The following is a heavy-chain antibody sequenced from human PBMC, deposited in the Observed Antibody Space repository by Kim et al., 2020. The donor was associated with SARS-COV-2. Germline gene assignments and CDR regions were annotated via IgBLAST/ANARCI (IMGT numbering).Heavy chain of an antibody. CDR1: GFTFSSYE. CDR3: AREWVTIGDGMDV. D-gene: IGHD4-17*01. J-gene: IGHJ6*02. V-gene: IGHV3-48*03. Sequence: GGSLRLSCAASGFTFSSYEMNWVRQAPGKGLEWVSYISSSGSTIYYADSVKGRFTISRDNAKNSLYLQMNSLRAEDTAVYYCAREWVTIGDGMDVWGQGTTVTVSS. CDR2: ISSSGSTI.